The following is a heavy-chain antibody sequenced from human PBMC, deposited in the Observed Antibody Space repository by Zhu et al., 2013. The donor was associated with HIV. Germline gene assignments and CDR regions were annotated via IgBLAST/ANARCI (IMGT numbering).Heavy chain of an antibody. CDR3: ATDSDGGSFDY. CDR2: INAGIGIT. J-gene: IGHJ4*02. D-gene: IGHD4-17*01. V-gene: IGHV1-3*01. Sequence: QVQLVQSGADLKKPGASVNVSCKASRSTFTTHTIHWVRQAPGLRLEWMGWINAGIGITEYSQKFQGRVTITRDTSANTAYMELNSLRSEDTAMYYCATDSDGGSFDYWGQGTLVTVSS. CDR1: RSTFTTHT.